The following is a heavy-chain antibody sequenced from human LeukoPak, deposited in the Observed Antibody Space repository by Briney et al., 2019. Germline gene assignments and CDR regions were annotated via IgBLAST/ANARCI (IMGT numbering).Heavy chain of an antibody. J-gene: IGHJ4*02. D-gene: IGHD5-24*01. CDR3: ARYFSLQLFDY. V-gene: IGHV3-33*08. Sequence: PGGSLRLSCAASGFTFSSYGIHWVRQAPGKGLEWVAVIWYDGSYKYYADSVKGRFTISRDDSKNTLYLQMNSLRAEDTAVYYCARYFSLQLFDYWGQGTLLSVFS. CDR2: IWYDGSYK. CDR1: GFTFSSYG.